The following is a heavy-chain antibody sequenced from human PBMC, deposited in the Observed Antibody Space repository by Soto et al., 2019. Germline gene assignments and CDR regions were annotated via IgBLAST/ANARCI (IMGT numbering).Heavy chain of an antibody. D-gene: IGHD1-26*01. CDR1: GYSISSSYW. V-gene: IGHV4-28*03. CDR3: ARDTTSGSYWDF. CDR2: INYSGST. J-gene: IGHJ4*02. Sequence: SETLSLTCAVSGYSISSSYWWGCSRPPPGKGLEWIGFINYSGSTNYNPSLKSRVSISVDTSKNQFSLKVSSVTAADTAVYYCARDTTSGSYWDFWGQGALVTVSS.